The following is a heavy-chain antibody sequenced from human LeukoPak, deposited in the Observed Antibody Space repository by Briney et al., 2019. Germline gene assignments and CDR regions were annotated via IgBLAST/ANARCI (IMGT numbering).Heavy chain of an antibody. CDR3: ARDQGYCSSTSCYKGRRWFDP. J-gene: IGHJ5*02. Sequence: SETLSLTCTVSGGSISSYYWSWIRQPAGKGLEWIGRIYTSGSTNYNPSLKSRVTMSVDTSKNQFSLKLSSVTAADTAVYYCARDQGYCSSTSCYKGRRWFDPWGQGTLVTVSS. V-gene: IGHV4-4*07. CDR2: IYTSGST. CDR1: GGSISSYY. D-gene: IGHD2-2*02.